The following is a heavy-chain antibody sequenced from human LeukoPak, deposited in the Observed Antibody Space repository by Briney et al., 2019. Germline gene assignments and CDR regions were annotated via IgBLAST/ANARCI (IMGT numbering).Heavy chain of an antibody. J-gene: IGHJ6*03. Sequence: GGSLRLSCAASGFTFSSYSMNWVRQAPGKGLEWVSYISGDTTTIYYADSVRGRFTISSDNPKSSLYLQMNSLRAEDTAVYYCARFPIVVVPAAIASYYYYMDVWGKGTTVTVSS. CDR2: ISGDTTTI. V-gene: IGHV3-48*04. CDR1: GFTFSSYS. D-gene: IGHD2-2*01. CDR3: ARFPIVVVPAAIASYYYYMDV.